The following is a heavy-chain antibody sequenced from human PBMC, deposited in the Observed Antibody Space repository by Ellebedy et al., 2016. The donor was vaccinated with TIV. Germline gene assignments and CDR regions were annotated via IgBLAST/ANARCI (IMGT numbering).Heavy chain of an antibody. V-gene: IGHV4-34*01. Sequence: MPSETLSPTWALYGGSFSGYYWSWIRQPPGKGLELIGEINHSGSTNYNPSLKSRVTVSVDTSKNQFSLKLSSVTAADTAVYYCARGRRKDYWGQGTLVTVSS. J-gene: IGHJ4*02. CDR1: GGSFSGYY. CDR2: INHSGST. CDR3: ARGRRKDY. D-gene: IGHD1-1*01.